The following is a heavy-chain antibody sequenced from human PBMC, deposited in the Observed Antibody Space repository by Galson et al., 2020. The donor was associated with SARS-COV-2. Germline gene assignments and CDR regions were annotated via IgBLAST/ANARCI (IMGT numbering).Heavy chain of an antibody. CDR1: GFTFISYT. Sequence: PGGSLRLSCAASGFTFISYTMNWVRQAPGKGLEWVSSISSSSNYIYYADSVKGRFTISRDNAKNSVYLQMNSLRAEGTAGYYCARPRNGEVLVAVGLYVWGQGTIVFVS. J-gene: IGHJ6*02. CDR3: ARPRNGEVLVAVGLYV. CDR2: ISSSSNYI. V-gene: IGHV3-21*01. D-gene: IGHD3-16*01.